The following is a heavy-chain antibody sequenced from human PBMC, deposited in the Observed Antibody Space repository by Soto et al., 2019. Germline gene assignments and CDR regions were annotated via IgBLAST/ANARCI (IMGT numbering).Heavy chain of an antibody. D-gene: IGHD2-15*01. CDR1: GGSIGSYY. CDR2: IYYSGST. CDR3: ARHGGFHNWFDP. Sequence: SETLSLTCTVSGGSIGSYYWSWIRQPPGKGLEWIGYIYYSGSTNYNPSLKSRVTISVDTSKNQFSLKLSSVTAADTAVYYCARHGGFHNWFDPWGQGTLVTVSS. V-gene: IGHV4-59*08. J-gene: IGHJ5*02.